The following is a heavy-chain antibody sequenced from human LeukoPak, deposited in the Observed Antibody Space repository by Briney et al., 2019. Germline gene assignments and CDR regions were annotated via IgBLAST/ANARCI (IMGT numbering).Heavy chain of an antibody. D-gene: IGHD1-1*01. CDR3: AAGTTFQVV. CDR1: GFTFSSYA. Sequence: PGGSLRLSCAASGFTFSSYAMHWVRQAPGKGLEWVAVISYDGSNKYYADSVKGRFTISRDNSKNTLYLQMNSLRAEDTAVYYCAAGTTFQVVWGQGTLVTVSS. J-gene: IGHJ4*02. V-gene: IGHV3-30-3*01. CDR2: ISYDGSNK.